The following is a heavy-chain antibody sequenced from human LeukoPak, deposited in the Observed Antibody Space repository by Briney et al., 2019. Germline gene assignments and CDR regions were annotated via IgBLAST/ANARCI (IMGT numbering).Heavy chain of an antibody. CDR3: ASVIVTETDAFDI. CDR1: GFTFSSYW. Sequence: PGGSLRLSCAASGFTFSSYWMSCVRQAPGKGLEWVANIKQDGSEKYYVDSVKGRFTISRDNAKNSLYLQMNSLRAEDTAVYYCASVIVTETDAFDIWGQGTMVTVSS. D-gene: IGHD2/OR15-2a*01. J-gene: IGHJ3*02. V-gene: IGHV3-7*01. CDR2: IKQDGSEK.